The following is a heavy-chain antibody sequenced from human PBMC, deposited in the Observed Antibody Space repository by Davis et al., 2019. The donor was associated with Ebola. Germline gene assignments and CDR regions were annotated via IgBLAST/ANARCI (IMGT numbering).Heavy chain of an antibody. D-gene: IGHD3-22*01. CDR2: IYYSGST. CDR3: ARNAGSYYDSSGYTTEYWYFDL. Sequence: SETLSLTCTVSGGSISSYYWSWIRQPPGKGLEWIGYIYYSGSTNYNPSLKSRVTISVDTSKNQFSLKLSSVTAADTAVYYCARNAGSYYDSSGYTTEYWYFDLWGRGTLVTVSS. J-gene: IGHJ2*01. CDR1: GGSISSYY. V-gene: IGHV4-59*01.